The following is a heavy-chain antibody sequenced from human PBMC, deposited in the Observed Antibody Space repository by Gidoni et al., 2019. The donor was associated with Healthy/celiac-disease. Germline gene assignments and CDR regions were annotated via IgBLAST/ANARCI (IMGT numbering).Heavy chain of an antibody. D-gene: IGHD6-13*01. CDR2: IYYSGST. CDR1: GGSISSSSYY. Sequence: QLQLQESGPGLVKPSETLSLTCTVSGGSISSSSYYWGWIRQPLGKGREWIGSIYYSGSTYYNPSLKSRVTISVDTFKNQFSLKLSSVTAADTAVYYCARRGSSSWYDWFDPWGQGTLVTVSS. CDR3: ARRGSSSWYDWFDP. V-gene: IGHV4-39*01. J-gene: IGHJ5*02.